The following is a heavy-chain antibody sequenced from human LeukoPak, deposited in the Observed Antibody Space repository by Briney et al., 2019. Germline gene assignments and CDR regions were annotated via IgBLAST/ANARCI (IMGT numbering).Heavy chain of an antibody. J-gene: IGHJ6*02. CDR2: ISYDGSNK. Sequence: PGGSLRLSCAASGFTFSSYGMHWVRQAPGKGLEWVAVISYDGSNKYYADSVKGRFTISRDNAKNSLYLQMNSLRAEDTAVYYCARDIVLMVYAIPRDYYYYGMDVWGQGTTVTVSS. CDR1: GFTFSSYG. CDR3: ARDIVLMVYAIPRDYYYYGMDV. D-gene: IGHD2-8*01. V-gene: IGHV3-30*03.